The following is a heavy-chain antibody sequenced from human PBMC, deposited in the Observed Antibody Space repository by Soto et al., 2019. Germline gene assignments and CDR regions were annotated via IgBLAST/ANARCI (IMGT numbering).Heavy chain of an antibody. J-gene: IGHJ4*02. Sequence: EVQLLESGGGLVQPGGSLRLSCAASGFTFSSYAMSWVRQAPGKGLEWVSAISGSGGSTYYADSVKGRFTISRDNSKNTMDLQMNGLRAEDTAVYYCAKGSSGWDEGFDYWGQGTLVTVSS. V-gene: IGHV3-23*01. CDR2: ISGSGGST. CDR1: GFTFSSYA. D-gene: IGHD6-19*01. CDR3: AKGSSGWDEGFDY.